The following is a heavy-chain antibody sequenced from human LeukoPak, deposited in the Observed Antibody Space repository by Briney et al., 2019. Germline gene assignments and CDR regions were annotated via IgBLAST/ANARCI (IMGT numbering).Heavy chain of an antibody. CDR1: GGSFSGYY. CDR3: ARVGRLRSIHY. Sequence: KPSETLSLTCAVYGGSFSGYYWSWIRQPPGKGLEWIGEINHSGSTNYNPSLKSRVTISVDTSKNQFSLKLSSVTAADTAVYYCARVGRLRSIHYWGQGTLVTVSS. J-gene: IGHJ4*02. V-gene: IGHV4-34*01. D-gene: IGHD5-12*01. CDR2: INHSGST.